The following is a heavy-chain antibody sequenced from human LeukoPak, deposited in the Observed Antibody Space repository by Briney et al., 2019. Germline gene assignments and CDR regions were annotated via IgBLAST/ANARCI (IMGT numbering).Heavy chain of an antibody. V-gene: IGHV3-21*01. CDR3: ARDPRSFTVAGSY. CDR2: VSSSSSYI. CDR1: GFTFSSYS. Sequence: GGSLRLSCAASGFTFSSYSMNWVRQAPGKGLEWVSSVSSSSSYIYYADSVKGRFTISRDNAKNSLYLQMNSLRAEDTAVYYCARDPRSFTVAGSYWGQGTLVTVSS. J-gene: IGHJ4*02. D-gene: IGHD6-19*01.